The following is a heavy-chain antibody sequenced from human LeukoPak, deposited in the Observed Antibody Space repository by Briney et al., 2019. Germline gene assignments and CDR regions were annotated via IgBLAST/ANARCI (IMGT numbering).Heavy chain of an antibody. Sequence: ASVKVSCKASGYTFANFGITWVRQAPGQGLEWMGWISVYNGNTNYAQNLQGRVTLTTDTSTSTAYMELRSLRSDDTALYYCARACSSSSCYMVHWGQGTLVTVSS. CDR3: ARACSSSSCYMVH. V-gene: IGHV1-18*01. CDR1: GYTFANFG. CDR2: ISVYNGNT. D-gene: IGHD2-2*02. J-gene: IGHJ4*02.